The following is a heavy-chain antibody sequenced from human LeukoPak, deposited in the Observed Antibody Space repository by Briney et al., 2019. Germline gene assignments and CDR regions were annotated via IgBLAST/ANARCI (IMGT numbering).Heavy chain of an antibody. CDR2: IYYTGTT. CDR1: GDSISGNY. J-gene: IGHJ4*02. V-gene: IGHV4-59*01. Sequence: SETLSLTCSVSGDSISGNYWSWMRQPPGKGLEWIEYIYYTGTTNYNPSLKSRVAISVDTSKNQFSLNLSLVTAAAAGCYFLSRLLSGCPGGTCRAHFDFWGRGTQVPVPS. CDR3: SRLLSGCPGGTCRAHFDF. D-gene: IGHD2-8*02.